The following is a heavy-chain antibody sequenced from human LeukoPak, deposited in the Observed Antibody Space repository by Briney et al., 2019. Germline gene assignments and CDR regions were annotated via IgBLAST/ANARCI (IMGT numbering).Heavy chain of an antibody. CDR1: GGSVSSGSYY. D-gene: IGHD3-9*01. J-gene: IGHJ4*02. Sequence: PSETLSLTCTVSGGSVSSGSYYWSWIRQPPGKGLEWIGYIYYSGSTNYNPSPKSRVTISVDTSKNQFSLKLSSVTAADTAVYYCARTGTDYDILTGYFDYWGQGTLVTVSS. CDR2: IYYSGST. CDR3: ARTGTDYDILTGYFDY. V-gene: IGHV4-61*01.